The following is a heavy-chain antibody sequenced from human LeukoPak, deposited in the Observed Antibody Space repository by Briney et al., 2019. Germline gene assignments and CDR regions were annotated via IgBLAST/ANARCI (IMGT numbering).Heavy chain of an antibody. CDR3: ARGRYDILTGYSIDY. CDR2: IYYSGNT. CDR1: GGSINSDY. D-gene: IGHD3-9*01. J-gene: IGHJ4*02. Sequence: PSETLSLTCTVSGGSINSDYWSWIRQPPGKGLEWIGYIYYSGNTNYNPSLKSRVTMSVDTSKNQFSLKLNSVTAADTALYYCARGRYDILTGYSIDYWGQGTLVTVSS. V-gene: IGHV4-59*01.